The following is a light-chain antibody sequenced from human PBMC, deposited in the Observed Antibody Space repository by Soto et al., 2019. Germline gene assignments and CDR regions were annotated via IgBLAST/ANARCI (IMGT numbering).Light chain of an antibody. CDR2: GNS. CDR3: QSYDSSLSGYV. Sequence: QSVLTQPPSVSGAPGQRVTISCTGSSSNIGAGYDVHWYQQLPGTAPKLLIHGNSNRPSGVPDRFSGSKSGTSASLAITGRQAEDEADHYCQSYDSSLSGYVFGTGTKLTVL. CDR1: SSNIGAGYD. V-gene: IGLV1-40*01. J-gene: IGLJ1*01.